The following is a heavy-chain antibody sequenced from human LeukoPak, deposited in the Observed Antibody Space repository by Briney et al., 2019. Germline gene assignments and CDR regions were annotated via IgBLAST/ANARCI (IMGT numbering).Heavy chain of an antibody. Sequence: GGSLRLSCAASGFTFSSYSMNWVRQAPGKGLEWVSAISGSGGSTYYADSVKGRFTISRDNSKNTLYLQMNSLRAEDTAVYYCAKSALLTGYPCFDYWGQGTLVTVSS. V-gene: IGHV3-23*01. CDR3: AKSALLTGYPCFDY. J-gene: IGHJ4*02. D-gene: IGHD3-9*01. CDR2: ISGSGGST. CDR1: GFTFSSYS.